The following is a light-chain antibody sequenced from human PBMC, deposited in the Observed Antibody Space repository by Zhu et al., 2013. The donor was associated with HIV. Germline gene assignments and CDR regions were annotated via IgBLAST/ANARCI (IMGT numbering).Light chain of an antibody. CDR3: QQYGTLLRT. CDR1: QSVSANY. V-gene: IGKV3-20*01. J-gene: IGKJ5*01. Sequence: DIVLTQSPGTLSLSPGERVILTCRASQSVSANYLAWYQQKPGQAPRLLIYSASRRAIGIPDRFSGSGSGTDFTLTISRLEPEDFAVYYCQQYGTLLRTFGQGTRLEIK. CDR2: SAS.